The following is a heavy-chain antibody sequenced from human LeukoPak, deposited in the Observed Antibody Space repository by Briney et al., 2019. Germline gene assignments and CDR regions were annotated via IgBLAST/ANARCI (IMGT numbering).Heavy chain of an antibody. CDR3: ARLRLLREYCSSTSCLGAFDI. V-gene: IGHV4-39*01. J-gene: IGHJ3*02. CDR1: GGSISSGTYY. CDR2: INYSGNT. Sequence: SETLSLTCTVSGGSISSGTYYWGWIRQPPGKGLEWIGSINYSGNTYYNASLKSRVTISVDTSKNQFSLRLNSVTAADTAVYYCARLRLLREYCSSTSCLGAFDIWGQGTMVTVSS. D-gene: IGHD2-2*01.